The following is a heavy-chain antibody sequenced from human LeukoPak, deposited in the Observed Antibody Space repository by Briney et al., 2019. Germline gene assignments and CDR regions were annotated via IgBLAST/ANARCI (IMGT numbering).Heavy chain of an antibody. J-gene: IGHJ6*02. CDR2: INSDGSST. Sequence: GGSLRLSCAASGFTFSTYWMHWVRQAPGKGLVWVSRINSDGSSTVYADSVQGRFTISRDNSKNTVYLQMNSLRVEDTAVYYCARDPRTTGKSNYGMDVWGQGTTVTVSS. CDR3: ARDPRTTGKSNYGMDV. V-gene: IGHV3-74*01. D-gene: IGHD4-17*01. CDR1: GFTFSTYW.